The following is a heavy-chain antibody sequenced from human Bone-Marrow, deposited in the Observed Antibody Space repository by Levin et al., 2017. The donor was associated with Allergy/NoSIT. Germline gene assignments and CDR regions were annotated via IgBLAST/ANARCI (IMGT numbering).Heavy chain of an antibody. D-gene: IGHD5-12*01. Sequence: PGGSLRLSCAASGFTFSSYGMHWVRQAPGKGLEWVAVISYDGSNKYYADSVKGRFTISRDNSKNTLYLQMNSLRAEDTAVYYCAKDGPLSYENYYGMDVWGQGTTVTVSS. V-gene: IGHV3-30*18. CDR1: GFTFSSYG. CDR2: ISYDGSNK. J-gene: IGHJ6*02. CDR3: AKDGPLSYENYYGMDV.